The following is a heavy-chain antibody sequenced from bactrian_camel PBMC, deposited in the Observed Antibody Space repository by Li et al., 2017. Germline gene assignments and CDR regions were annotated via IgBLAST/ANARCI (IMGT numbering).Heavy chain of an antibody. CDR3: AALFYTVCSGRLWPGVDENNY. CDR2: INTAGQM. CDR1: SSTNDEHC. Sequence: HVQLVESGGGSVQAGGSLRFSCRFSSSTNDEHCMGWFRQAPGKEREGVAGINTAGQMTYADSVKGRLTISRDNTKKTLDLQMNSLKPEDTGMYYCAALFYTVCSGRLWPGVDENNYWGQGTQFTVS. J-gene: IGHJ4*01. V-gene: IGHV3S53*01. D-gene: IGHD2*01.